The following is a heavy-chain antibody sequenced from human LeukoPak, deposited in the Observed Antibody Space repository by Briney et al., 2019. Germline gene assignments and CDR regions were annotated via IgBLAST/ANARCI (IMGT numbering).Heavy chain of an antibody. CDR2: IYYSGST. V-gene: IGHV4-59*12. D-gene: IGHD2-2*01. J-gene: IGHJ4*02. Sequence: SETLSLTCTVSGGSISSYHWSWIRQPPGKGLEWIGYIYYSGSTNYNPSLKSRVTISVDTSKNQFSLKLSSVTAADTAVYYCARAGIVVVPAAMEPFDYWGQGTLVTVSS. CDR1: GGSISSYH. CDR3: ARAGIVVVPAAMEPFDY.